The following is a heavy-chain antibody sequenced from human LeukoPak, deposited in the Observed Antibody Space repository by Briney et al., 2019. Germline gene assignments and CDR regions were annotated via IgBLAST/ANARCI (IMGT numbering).Heavy chain of an antibody. CDR3: ARDYGGNSIDY. J-gene: IGHJ4*02. CDR2: INQDGSEK. CDR1: GLTFSSYW. Sequence: GGSLRLSCAASGLTFSSYWMSWVRQAPGKGLEWVANINQDGSEKYYVDSVKGRFTISRDNGKNSLYLQMNSLRAEDTAVYYCARDYGGNSIDYWGQGTLVTVSS. V-gene: IGHV3-7*05. D-gene: IGHD4-23*01.